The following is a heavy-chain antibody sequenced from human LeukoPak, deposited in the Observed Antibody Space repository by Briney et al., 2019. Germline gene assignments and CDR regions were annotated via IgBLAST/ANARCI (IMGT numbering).Heavy chain of an antibody. CDR3: ARAYYDTRGFHYYYYMDV. J-gene: IGHJ6*03. V-gene: IGHV4-4*07. CDR2: IYATGST. CDR1: GGSISTYY. Sequence: SETLSLTCSVSGGSISTYYWTWIRQPARKGLEWVGRIYATGSTSYSPSLESRVTMSVDTSNNQISMKLTSVTAADTAVYFCARAYYDTRGFHYYYYMDVWGKGATVTVSS. D-gene: IGHD3-22*01.